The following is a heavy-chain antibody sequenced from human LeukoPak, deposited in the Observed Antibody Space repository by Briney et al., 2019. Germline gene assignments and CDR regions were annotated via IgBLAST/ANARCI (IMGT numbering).Heavy chain of an antibody. CDR1: GYTFTSYG. D-gene: IGHD6-6*01. J-gene: IGHJ4*02. CDR3: ATFIQAAARGYYFDY. V-gene: IGHV1-18*01. Sequence: ASVTVSCKASGYTFTSYGISWVRQAPGQGLEWMGWISAYNGNTNYAQKLQGRVTMTTDTSTSTAYMELRSLRSDDTAVYYCATFIQAAARGYYFDYWGQGTLVTVSS. CDR2: ISAYNGNT.